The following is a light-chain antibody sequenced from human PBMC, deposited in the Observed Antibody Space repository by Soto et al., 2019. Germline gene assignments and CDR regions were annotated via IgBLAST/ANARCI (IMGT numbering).Light chain of an antibody. Sequence: QSVLTQPPSTSGTPGQRVTMSCSGNNSNIGTNTVYWYQQLPGTAPKLLIQSDNRRPSGVPDRFSASKSGTSASLAISGLQSEDEADYYCAAWDDSRIVVLFGGGTQLTVL. V-gene: IGLV1-44*01. CDR2: SDN. CDR3: AAWDDSRIVVL. J-gene: IGLJ2*01. CDR1: NSNIGTNT.